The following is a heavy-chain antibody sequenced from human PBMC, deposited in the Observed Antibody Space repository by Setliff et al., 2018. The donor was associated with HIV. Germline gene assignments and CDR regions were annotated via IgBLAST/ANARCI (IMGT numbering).Heavy chain of an antibody. CDR2: ISGNSGAV. D-gene: IGHD1-26*01. CDR1: GFTFSSYS. J-gene: IGHJ4*02. Sequence: GGSLRLSCAASGFTFSSYSMNWVRQAPGKGLEWVSFISGNSGAVTYADSVKGRFTISRDNAKNSLYLQMNSLGAEDTAVYYCARDRGGSYTPLDYWGQGTLVTVSS. CDR3: ARDRGGSYTPLDY. V-gene: IGHV3-48*01.